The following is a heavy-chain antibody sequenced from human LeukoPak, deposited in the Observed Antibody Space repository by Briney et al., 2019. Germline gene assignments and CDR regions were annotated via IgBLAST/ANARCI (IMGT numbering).Heavy chain of an antibody. CDR1: GFTFGSAC. Sequence: PGGSLRLSCAASGFTFGSACLSWVRQAPGKGLEWVGRIRTKSDGETVDYAAPVKGRFTIPRDDSKNTLFLQMNSLKTEDTAVYYCATPALGRRLYYYDYWGQGTLVTVST. J-gene: IGHJ4*02. CDR3: ATPALGRRLYYYDY. D-gene: IGHD3-16*01. V-gene: IGHV3-15*07. CDR2: IRTKSDGETV.